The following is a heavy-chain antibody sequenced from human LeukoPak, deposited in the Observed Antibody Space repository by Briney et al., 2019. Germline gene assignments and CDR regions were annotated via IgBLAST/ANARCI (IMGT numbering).Heavy chain of an antibody. D-gene: IGHD4-17*01. V-gene: IGHV1-3*01. J-gene: IGHJ4*02. CDR3: ARDPTTGWIPDGKFSSDYFFDS. CDR2: INAGNGNT. CDR1: GYTFSHYA. Sequence: ASVKVSCKASGYTFSHYAIHWVRQAPGQRLEWMGWINAGNGNTKNSQKLQGRVTITRDTSASTVYMELSSLRSEDTAIYYCARDPTTGWIPDGKFSSDYFFDSWGRGTLVTVSS.